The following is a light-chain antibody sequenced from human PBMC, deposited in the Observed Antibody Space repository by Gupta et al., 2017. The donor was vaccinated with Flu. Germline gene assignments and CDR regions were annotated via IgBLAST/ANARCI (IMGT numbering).Light chain of an antibody. J-gene: IGKJ2*01. V-gene: IGKV3-15*01. CDR2: GAS. Sequence: EIVMTQSPATLSVSPGERATLSCRASQSVSSNLAWYQQKPGQAPRLLIYGASTRATGIPARFSGSGSGTEFTLTISSLQSEDFAVYYCQQDNNWPRTFVQGTKLEIK. CDR1: QSVSSN. CDR3: QQDNNWPRT.